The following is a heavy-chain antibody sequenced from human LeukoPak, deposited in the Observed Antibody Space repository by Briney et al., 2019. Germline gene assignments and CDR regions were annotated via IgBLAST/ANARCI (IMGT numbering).Heavy chain of an antibody. Sequence: ASVKVSCKASGYTFTSYGINWVRQATGQGLEWMGWMNPKSGNTGYAQKFQGRVTMTMNTSISTAYMELSSLRSEDTAVYYCARSDSSSWYRHYYYYYYGMDVWGQGTTVTVSS. V-gene: IGHV1-8*01. D-gene: IGHD6-13*01. CDR1: GYTFTSYG. J-gene: IGHJ6*02. CDR3: ARSDSSSWYRHYYYYYYGMDV. CDR2: MNPKSGNT.